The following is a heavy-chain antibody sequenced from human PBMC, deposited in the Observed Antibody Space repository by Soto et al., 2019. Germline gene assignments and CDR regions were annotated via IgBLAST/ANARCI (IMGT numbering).Heavy chain of an antibody. CDR1: GFSLSTYAMG. CDR2: VYWNYDN. V-gene: IGHV2-5*01. CDR3: VHNSGWQHTT. D-gene: IGHD1-1*01. J-gene: IGHJ5*02. Sequence: QITLKESGPTLVKPTQTHTLSCTFSGFSLSTYAMGVASIRQPPGKALEWLALVYWNYDNRYSPSLQSRLTITKDTSKNQLILTTLNMGPADTATYYSVHNSGWQHTTWGQGTLVTVSS.